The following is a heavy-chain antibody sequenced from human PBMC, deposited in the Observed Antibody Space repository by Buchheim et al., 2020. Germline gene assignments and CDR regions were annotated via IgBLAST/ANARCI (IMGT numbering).Heavy chain of an antibody. CDR2: MTGGSDII. CDR1: GFTFSSYA. V-gene: IGHV3-48*01. J-gene: IGHJ4*02. Sequence: EVEMVESGGSLVQPGGSLRLSCVASGFTFSSYAMNWVRQVPGKGLEWLSYMTGGSDIIFYADSVKGRFTTPRDNAKNSLFLQMNSLRAGDTAVYYCARDSTGRPLDYWGQGTL. D-gene: IGHD3-10*01. CDR3: ARDSTGRPLDY.